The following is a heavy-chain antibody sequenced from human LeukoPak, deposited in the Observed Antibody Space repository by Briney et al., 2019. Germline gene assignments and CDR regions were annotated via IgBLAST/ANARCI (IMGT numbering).Heavy chain of an antibody. CDR2: ISYDGSNK. D-gene: IGHD1-20*01. J-gene: IGHJ4*02. Sequence: GGSLRLSCAASGFTFSSYGMHWVRQAPGKGLEWVAVISYDGSNKYYADSVKGRFTISRDNSKTTLFLQMNSLRAEDTAVYYCAKDGRGTITGTSFDYWGQGTLVTVSS. CDR3: AKDGRGTITGTSFDY. CDR1: GFTFSSYG. V-gene: IGHV3-30*18.